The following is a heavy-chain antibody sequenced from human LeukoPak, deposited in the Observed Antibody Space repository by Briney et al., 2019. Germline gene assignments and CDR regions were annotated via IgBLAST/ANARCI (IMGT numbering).Heavy chain of an antibody. CDR1: GGSISSGGYY. V-gene: IGHV4-34*01. Sequence: PSETLSLTCAVSGGSISSGGYYWSWIRQPPGKGLEWIGEINHSGSTNYNPSLKSRVTISVDTSKNQFSLTLSSVTAADKAVYYCARGRKYYYDSSGYYSDAFDLWGQGTMVTVSS. D-gene: IGHD3-22*01. CDR3: ARGRKYYYDSSGYYSDAFDL. J-gene: IGHJ3*01. CDR2: INHSGST.